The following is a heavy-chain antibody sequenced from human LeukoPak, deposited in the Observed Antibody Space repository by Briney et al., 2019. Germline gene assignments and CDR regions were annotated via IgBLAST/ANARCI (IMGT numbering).Heavy chain of an antibody. D-gene: IGHD4-23*01. CDR3: ARGVETTAVTLGSYYFDY. J-gene: IGHJ4*02. Sequence: SETLSLTCTVSGGSISSYYWSWIRQPPGKGLGWIGYIYYSGSTNYNPSLKSRVTISVDTSKNQFSLKLSSVTAADTAVYYCARGVETTAVTLGSYYFDYWGQGTLVTVSS. V-gene: IGHV4-59*01. CDR2: IYYSGST. CDR1: GGSISSYY.